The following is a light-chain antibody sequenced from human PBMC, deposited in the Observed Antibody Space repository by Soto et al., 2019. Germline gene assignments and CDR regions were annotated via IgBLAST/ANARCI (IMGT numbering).Light chain of an antibody. J-gene: IGKJ3*01. CDR2: GAS. V-gene: IGKV3-15*01. Sequence: EVVMTQSPATLSVSPGERATLSCRASHSVNSNLAWYQQKPGQAPRLLIYGASTRATGIPARFSGSGSGTEFTLTISSLQSEDFAVYYCQQYNNWPPFTFGPGTKVDIK. CDR1: HSVNSN. CDR3: QQYNNWPPFT.